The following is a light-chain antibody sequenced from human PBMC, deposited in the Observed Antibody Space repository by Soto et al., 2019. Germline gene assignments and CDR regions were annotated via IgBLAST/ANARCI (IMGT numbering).Light chain of an antibody. CDR2: LGS. Sequence: DIVLTQSPLSLPVTPGEPASISCRSSQSLLHRNGYNYLDWYLQKPGQSPQLLIYLGSNRASGVPDRFSGSGSGTYFTLKISRVEAEDVGIYYGMQALQTTLSFGGGTKV. CDR1: QSLLHRNGYNY. V-gene: IGKV2-28*01. CDR3: MQALQTTLS. J-gene: IGKJ4*01.